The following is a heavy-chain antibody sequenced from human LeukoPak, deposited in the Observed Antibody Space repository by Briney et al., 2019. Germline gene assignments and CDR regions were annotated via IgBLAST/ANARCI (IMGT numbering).Heavy chain of an antibody. Sequence: PGGSLRLSCAASGFTFSSYSMNWVRQPPGKGLEWIGEINHSGSTNYNPSLKSRVTISVDTSKNQFSLKLSSVTAADTAVYYCARHGGVVVPAANHQEYYFDYWGQGTLVTVSS. CDR3: ARHGGVVVPAANHQEYYFDY. J-gene: IGHJ4*02. CDR2: INHSGST. CDR1: GFTFSSYS. D-gene: IGHD2-2*01. V-gene: IGHV4-34*01.